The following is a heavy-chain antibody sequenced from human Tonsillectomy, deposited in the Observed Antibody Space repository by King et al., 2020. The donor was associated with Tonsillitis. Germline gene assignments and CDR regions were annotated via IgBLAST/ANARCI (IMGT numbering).Heavy chain of an antibody. Sequence: QLVQSGAEVKEPGGSLRISCKGSEYTFTTFWINWVRQMPGKGLEWMGRIDPSDSSSKYSPSFQGHVTISADKSINTSFLQWSSLRASDTAMYYCATYYHTLTPYLYRDAFDLWGQGTMVTVSS. CDR2: IDPSDSSS. V-gene: IGHV5-10-1*03. CDR3: ATYYHTLTPYLYRDAFDL. J-gene: IGHJ3*01. D-gene: IGHD3-9*01. CDR1: EYTFTTFW.